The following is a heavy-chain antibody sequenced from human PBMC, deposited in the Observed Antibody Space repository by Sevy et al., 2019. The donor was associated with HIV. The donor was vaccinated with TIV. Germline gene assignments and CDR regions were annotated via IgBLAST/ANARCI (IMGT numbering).Heavy chain of an antibody. Sequence: SETLSLTCTVSGGPMTTYYWSWLRQPPGKGLEWIGYVYYSGSTNYNPSLKSRVTISVDTSKNQFSLKLTSVTAADTAVYYCAKGFYGAFDPWGQEPWSPSPQ. V-gene: IGHV4-59*03. D-gene: IGHD4-17*01. CDR2: VYYSGST. J-gene: IGHJ5*02. CDR3: AKGFYGAFDP. CDR1: GGPMTTYY.